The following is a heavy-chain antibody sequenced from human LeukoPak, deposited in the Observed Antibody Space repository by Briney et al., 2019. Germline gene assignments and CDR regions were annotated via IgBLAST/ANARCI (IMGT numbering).Heavy chain of an antibody. CDR2: INSDGSST. CDR3: ARGSGSYTPFYF. Sequence: PGGSLRLSCAASGFTFSSYWMHWVRQAPGKGLVWDSRINSDGSSTTYADSVKGRFTISRDNAKNTLYLQMNSLRAEDTAVYYCARGSGSYTPFYFWGQGTLVTVSS. J-gene: IGHJ4*02. D-gene: IGHD1-26*01. CDR1: GFTFSSYW. V-gene: IGHV3-74*01.